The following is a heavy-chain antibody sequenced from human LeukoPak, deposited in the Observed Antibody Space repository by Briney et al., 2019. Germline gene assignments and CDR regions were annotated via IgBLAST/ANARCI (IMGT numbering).Heavy chain of an antibody. CDR3: AKDTYYYDSSGYYCLDY. CDR1: GFTFSSYG. V-gene: IGHV3-30*02. CDR2: IRYDGSNK. D-gene: IGHD3-22*01. J-gene: IGHJ4*02. Sequence: GGSLRLSCAASGFTFSSYGMHWVRQAPGKGLEWMAFIRYDGSNKYYADSVKGRFTISRDNSKNTLYLQMNSLRAEDTAVYYCAKDTYYYDSSGYYCLDYWGQGTLVTVSS.